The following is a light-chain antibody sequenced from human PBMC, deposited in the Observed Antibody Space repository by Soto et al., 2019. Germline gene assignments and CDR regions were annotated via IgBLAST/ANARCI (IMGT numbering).Light chain of an antibody. Sequence: EIGLTQSPRTLSLSPGERATLSCRASQTFRNNYLAWYHQKPGQAPRLLIYDASSRATGIPDRFSGGGSGTDFTLTISRLEREDFAVYYCQQFSSYALTFGGGTKVDIK. CDR1: QTFRNNY. V-gene: IGKV3-20*01. J-gene: IGKJ4*01. CDR2: DAS. CDR3: QQFSSYALT.